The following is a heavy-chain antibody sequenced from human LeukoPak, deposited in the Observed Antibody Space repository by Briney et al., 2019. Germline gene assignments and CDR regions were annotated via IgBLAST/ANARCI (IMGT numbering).Heavy chain of an antibody. CDR3: ARVWELSI. D-gene: IGHD3-10*01. Sequence: SVNVSCMASGYTLIGYYMHWVRQPPGQGIEWMGWINPNSGGTNYAQKFQGRATMTRHTPIHTAYMDLSRLRSDDTAVYYCARVWELSIWGQGTMVTVSS. J-gene: IGHJ3*02. V-gene: IGHV1-2*02. CDR2: INPNSGGT. CDR1: GYTLIGYY.